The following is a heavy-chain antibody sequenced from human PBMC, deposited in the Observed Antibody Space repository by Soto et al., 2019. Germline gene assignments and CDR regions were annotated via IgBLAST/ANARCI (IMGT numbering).Heavy chain of an antibody. CDR2: IYYSGST. D-gene: IGHD5-18*01. Sequence: SETLSLTCTVSGGSISSSSYYCGWIRQPPGKGLEWIGSIYYSGSTYYNPSLKSRVTISVDTSKSQFSLSLTSVSATDTAMYYCVRQGYGPLHGLVDVWGQGTTVT. CDR1: GGSISSSSYY. J-gene: IGHJ6*02. V-gene: IGHV4-39*01. CDR3: VRQGYGPLHGLVDV.